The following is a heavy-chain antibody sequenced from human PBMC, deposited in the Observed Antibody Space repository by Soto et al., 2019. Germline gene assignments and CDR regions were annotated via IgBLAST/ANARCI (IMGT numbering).Heavy chain of an antibody. CDR3: ARESMSYDYSNLRY. D-gene: IGHD4-4*01. CDR2: IDVNT. Sequence: QVQLVQSGAEVKQPGASVKVSCKGSGYTFTSYGISWVRQAPGQGLEWMGWIDVNTNYAQKFQGRVTMTTDTSTSTAYLELSSLRSDDTAVYYCARESMSYDYSNLRYWGQGTQVTVSS. CDR1: GYTFTSYG. J-gene: IGHJ4*02. V-gene: IGHV1-18*04.